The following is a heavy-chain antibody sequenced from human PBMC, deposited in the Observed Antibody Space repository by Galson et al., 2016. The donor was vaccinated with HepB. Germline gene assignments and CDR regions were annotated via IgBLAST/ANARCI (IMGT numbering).Heavy chain of an antibody. CDR3: ARRYSYGTFDY. J-gene: IGHJ4*02. D-gene: IGHD5-18*01. CDR2: IYYSGST. CDR1: GGSTSSSNYY. V-gene: IGHV4-39*01. Sequence: ETLSLTCTVSGGSTSSSNYYWGWIRQPPGKGLEWIGNIYYSGSTYNNPSLKSRVTISVDTSKNQFSLKLSSVTAADTAVYYCARRYSYGTFDYWGQGTLVTVSS.